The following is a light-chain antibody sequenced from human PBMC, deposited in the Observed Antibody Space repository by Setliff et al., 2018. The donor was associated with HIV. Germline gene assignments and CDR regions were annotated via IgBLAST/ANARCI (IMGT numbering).Light chain of an antibody. J-gene: IGLJ1*01. Sequence: QSVLTQPPPVSAAPRQKVTISCSGSSSNIGNNYVSWYQHLPGTAPKLLIYEDNKRPSGIPGRFSGSKSGASATLAITGLQTGDEADYYCGTWDTTLSVYVFGSGTKVTVL. CDR1: SSNIGNNY. V-gene: IGLV1-51*02. CDR2: EDN. CDR3: GTWDTTLSVYV.